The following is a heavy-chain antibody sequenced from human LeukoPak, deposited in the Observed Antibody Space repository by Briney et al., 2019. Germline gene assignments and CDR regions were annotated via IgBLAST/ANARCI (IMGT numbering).Heavy chain of an antibody. CDR1: GYTFTDYY. CDR3: ARGIAAAGGRWFDP. J-gene: IGHJ5*02. Sequence: ASVKVSCKASGYTFTDYYMHRVRQAPGQGLEWMGWINPNSGGTNYAQQFQGRVTMTRDTSISTAYMELSNLGSDDTAVYYCARGIAAAGGRWFDPWGQGTLVTVSS. D-gene: IGHD6-13*01. V-gene: IGHV1-2*02. CDR2: INPNSGGT.